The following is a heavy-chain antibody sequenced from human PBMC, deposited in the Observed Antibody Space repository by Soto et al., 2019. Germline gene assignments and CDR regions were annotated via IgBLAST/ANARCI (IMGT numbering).Heavy chain of an antibody. CDR3: ARGAIPAAISVGGMDV. Sequence: PSETLSLTCTVSGGSISSGGYYWSWIRQHPGKGLEWIGYIYYSGSTYYNPSLKSRVTISVDTSKNQFSLKLSSVTAADTAVYYCARGAIPAAISVGGMDVWAKGPRSPSP. D-gene: IGHD2-2*01. CDR1: GGSISSGGYY. CDR2: IYYSGST. J-gene: IGHJ6*02. V-gene: IGHV4-31*03.